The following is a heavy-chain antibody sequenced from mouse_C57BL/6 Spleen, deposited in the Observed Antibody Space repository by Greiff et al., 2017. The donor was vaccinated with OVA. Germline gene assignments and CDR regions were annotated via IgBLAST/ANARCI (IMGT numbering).Heavy chain of an antibody. CDR3: GGPRSYVDY. CDR1: GYTFTSYT. CDR2: INPSSGYT. J-gene: IGHJ2*01. V-gene: IGHV1-4*01. Sequence: VQLPQSGAELARPGASVKMSCKASGYTFTSYTMHWVKQRPGQGLAWIGYINPSSGYTKYNQKFKDKATLTADKSSSTADMQLSSLTSDDSAVYYCGGPRSYVDYWGQGTTLTVSS. D-gene: IGHD3-3*01.